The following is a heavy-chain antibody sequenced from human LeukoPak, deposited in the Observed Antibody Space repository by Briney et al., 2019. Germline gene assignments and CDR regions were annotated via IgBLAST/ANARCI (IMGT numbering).Heavy chain of an antibody. CDR1: GGSFSGYY. J-gene: IGHJ6*03. V-gene: IGHV4-34*01. CDR2: INHSGST. Sequence: SETLSLTCAVYGGSFSGYYWSWIRQPPGKGLEWIGEINHSGSTNYNPSLKSRVTISVDTSKNQFSPKLSSVTAADTAVYYCARLERNSSGWYRYYYMDVWGKGTTVTISS. D-gene: IGHD6-19*01. CDR3: ARLERNSSGWYRYYYMDV.